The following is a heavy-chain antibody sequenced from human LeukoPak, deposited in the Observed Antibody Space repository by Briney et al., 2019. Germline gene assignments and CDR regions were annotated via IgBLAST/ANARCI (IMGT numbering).Heavy chain of an antibody. J-gene: IGHJ4*02. CDR3: ARATLDN. V-gene: IGHV3-53*01. CDR1: GFTVSDNY. CDR2: IYSGGST. Sequence: GGSLRLSCAASGFTVSDNYISWVRQAPGEGLEWVSVIYSGGSTKYADSVKARFTISRDNSKNTVYLQMNSLRADDTAVYYCARATLDNWGQGTLVTVSS.